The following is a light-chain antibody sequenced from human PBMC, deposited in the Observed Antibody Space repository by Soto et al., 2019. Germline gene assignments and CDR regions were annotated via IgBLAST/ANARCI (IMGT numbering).Light chain of an antibody. V-gene: IGLV1-40*01. CDR1: SSYIGAGYD. CDR3: KSYDDSLGGHVI. J-gene: IGLJ2*01. Sequence: QSVLTQPPSVSGAPGQRVTLSCTGSSSYIGAGYDVHWYQQLPGTAPKLLIYANTNRPSGVPDRVSGSKSGTSASLAITGLQAEDEADYYCKSYDDSLGGHVIFGGGTKLTVL. CDR2: ANT.